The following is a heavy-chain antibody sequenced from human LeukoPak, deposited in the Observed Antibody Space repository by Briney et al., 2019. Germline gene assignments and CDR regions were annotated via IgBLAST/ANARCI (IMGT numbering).Heavy chain of an antibody. CDR2: ISWNSGSI. J-gene: IGHJ5*02. Sequence: GRSLRLSCAASGFTFDDYAMHWVRQAPGKGLEWVLGISWNSGSIGYADSVKGRFTISRDNAKNSLYLQMNSLRAEDTAVYYCARDLGQYYDTSDNWFDPWGQGTLVTVSS. CDR1: GFTFDDYA. D-gene: IGHD3-22*01. CDR3: ARDLGQYYDTSDNWFDP. V-gene: IGHV3-9*01.